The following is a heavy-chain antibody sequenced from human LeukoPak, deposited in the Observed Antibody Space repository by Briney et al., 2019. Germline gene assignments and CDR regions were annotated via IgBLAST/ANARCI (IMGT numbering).Heavy chain of an antibody. CDR1: GGSFSGYY. Sequence: PSETLSLTCAVYGGSFSGYYWSRIRQPPGKGLEWIGEINHSGSTNYNPSLKSRVTISVDTSKNQFSLKLSSVTAADTAVYYCASIGSGSYFFDYWGQGTLVTVSS. CDR2: INHSGST. D-gene: IGHD1-26*01. CDR3: ASIGSGSYFFDY. J-gene: IGHJ4*02. V-gene: IGHV4-34*01.